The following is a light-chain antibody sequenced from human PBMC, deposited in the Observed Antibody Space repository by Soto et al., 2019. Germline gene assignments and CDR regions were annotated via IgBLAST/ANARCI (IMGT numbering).Light chain of an antibody. CDR1: SSNIGSNI. CDR2: SNN. J-gene: IGLJ2*01. V-gene: IGLV1-47*02. CDR3: GGWDDSLSGPV. Sequence: QAVVTQPPSASETPGQRVTISCSGSSSNIGSNIVNWYQQLPGTAPKLLVYSNNQRPSGVPARFSGSKSGTSASLAISGLRSEDEADYYCGGWDDSLSGPVFGGGTKLTVL.